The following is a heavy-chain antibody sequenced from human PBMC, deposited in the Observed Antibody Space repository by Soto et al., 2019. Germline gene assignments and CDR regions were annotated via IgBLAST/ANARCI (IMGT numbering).Heavy chain of an antibody. D-gene: IGHD6-13*01. CDR1: GGSISSSSYH. CDR2: IYSSGST. V-gene: IGHV4-39*01. Sequence: LSLPCSVSGGSISSSSYHWGGIRQPTGKGLEWIGSIYSSGSTYYNRSLKSRVTISVDTSKNQFSLKLSSVTAADTAVYYCARQGTWYSRRNNFDYWGQGILLSVSS. J-gene: IGHJ4*02. CDR3: ARQGTWYSRRNNFDY.